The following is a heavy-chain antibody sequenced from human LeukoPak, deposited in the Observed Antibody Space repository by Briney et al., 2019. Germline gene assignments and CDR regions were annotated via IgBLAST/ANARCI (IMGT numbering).Heavy chain of an antibody. CDR2: ISSSSSYI. CDR3: ARPAVVIAVAGYYFDY. CDR1: GFTFSSYS. V-gene: IGHV3-21*01. Sequence: SGGSLRLSCAASGFTFSSYSMNWVRQAPGKGLEWVSSISSSSSYIYYADSVKGRFTISRDNAKNSLYLQMNSLRAEDTAVYYCARPAVVIAVAGYYFDYWGQGTLVTVSS. D-gene: IGHD6-19*01. J-gene: IGHJ4*02.